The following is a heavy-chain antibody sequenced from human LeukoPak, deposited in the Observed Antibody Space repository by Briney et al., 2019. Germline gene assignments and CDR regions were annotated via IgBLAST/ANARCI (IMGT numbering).Heavy chain of an antibody. D-gene: IGHD3-3*01. CDR2: IWYDGSNK. CDR1: GFTFSSYG. V-gene: IGHV3-33*01. CDR3: AREASGYSRDF. J-gene: IGHJ4*02. Sequence: HSGGSLRLSCAASGFTFSSYGMHWVRQAPGKGLEWVAVIWYDGSNKYYADSVKGRFTISRDNSKNTLYLQMNSLRAEDTAVYYCAREASGYSRDFWGQGTLVIVSS.